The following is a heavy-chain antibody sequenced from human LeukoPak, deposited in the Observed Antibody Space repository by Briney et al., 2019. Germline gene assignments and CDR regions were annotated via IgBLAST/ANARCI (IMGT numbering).Heavy chain of an antibody. V-gene: IGHV3-48*04. CDR2: ITSSGDTI. J-gene: IGHJ4*02. D-gene: IGHD3-10*01. CDR1: GFTFSSYW. Sequence: GGSLRLSCAASGFTFSSYWMHWVRQAPGKGLEWVSYITSSGDTIYYADSVKGRFTISRDNAKNSLYLQMHSLRAEDSAVYHCARDGYYGSGSYDFWGQGTLVTVSS. CDR3: ARDGYYGSGSYDF.